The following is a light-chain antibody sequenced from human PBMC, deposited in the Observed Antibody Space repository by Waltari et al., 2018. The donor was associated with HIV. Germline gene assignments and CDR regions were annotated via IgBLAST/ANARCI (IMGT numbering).Light chain of an antibody. J-gene: IGKJ2*01. CDR1: QSVLYNSNNKNY. CDR3: QHYSITPIT. V-gene: IGKV4-1*01. Sequence: DNVMTQSPDSLAVSLGGRATINCKSSQSVLYNSNNKNYLAWYQQKPGQPPKLLIYWASTRESGVPDRFSGSGSGTDFTLTISSLQAEDVAVYYCQHYSITPITFGQGTKLEIK. CDR2: WAS.